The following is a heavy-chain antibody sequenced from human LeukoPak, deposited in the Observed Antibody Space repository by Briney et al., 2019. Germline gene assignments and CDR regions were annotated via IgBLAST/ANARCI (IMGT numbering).Heavy chain of an antibody. D-gene: IGHD2-15*01. Sequence: SGGSLRLSCAASGFTFSSYSMNWVRQAPGKGLEWVSSISSSSSYIYYADSVKGRFTISRDNAKNSLSLQMNSLRAEDTAVYYCARGTRVAANLHTAWGQGTLVTVSS. CDR1: GFTFSSYS. J-gene: IGHJ5*02. CDR3: ARGTRVAANLHTA. V-gene: IGHV3-21*01. CDR2: ISSSSSYI.